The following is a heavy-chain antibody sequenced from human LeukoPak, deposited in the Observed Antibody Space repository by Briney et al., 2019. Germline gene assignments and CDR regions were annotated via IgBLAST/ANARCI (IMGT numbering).Heavy chain of an antibody. CDR1: GGSISSGDYY. J-gene: IGHJ4*02. Sequence: NSSQNLSLTCTVSGGSISSGDYYWSWIRQPPGKGREWIGYIYYSGSTYYNPSLKSRVTISLDTSKNQLSLKLSTVTAADTAVYYSAKLVGASDFDYWGQGTLVTVSS. V-gene: IGHV4-30-4*08. D-gene: IGHD1-26*01. CDR2: IYYSGST. CDR3: AKLVGASDFDY.